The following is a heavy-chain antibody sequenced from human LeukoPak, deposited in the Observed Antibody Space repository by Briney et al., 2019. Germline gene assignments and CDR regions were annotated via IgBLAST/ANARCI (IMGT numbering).Heavy chain of an antibody. J-gene: IGHJ2*01. Sequence: SETLSLTCTVSGGSISSGDYYWSWIRQPPGKGLEWIGYIYYSGSTNYNPSLKSRVTISVDTSKNQFSLKLSSVTAADTAVYYCARERVPPRRYFDLWGRGTLVTVSS. CDR1: GGSISSGDYY. CDR3: ARERVPPRRYFDL. V-gene: IGHV4-61*08. CDR2: IYYSGST.